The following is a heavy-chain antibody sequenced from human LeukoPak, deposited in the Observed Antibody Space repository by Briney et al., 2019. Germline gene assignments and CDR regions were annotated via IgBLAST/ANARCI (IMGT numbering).Heavy chain of an antibody. J-gene: IGHJ4*02. CDR2: IYYSGST. CDR1: GGSISSSSYY. V-gene: IGHV4-39*01. Sequence: NPSETLSLTCTVSGGSISSSSYYWGWIRQPPGKGLEWIGSIYYSGSTYYNPSLKSRVTISVDTSKNQFSLKLSSVTAADTAVYYCARQRERAADGTAFDYWGQGTLVTVSS. D-gene: IGHD6-13*01. CDR3: ARQRERAADGTAFDY.